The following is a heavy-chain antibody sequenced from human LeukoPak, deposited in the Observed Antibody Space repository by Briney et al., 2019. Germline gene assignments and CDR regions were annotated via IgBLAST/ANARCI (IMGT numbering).Heavy chain of an antibody. V-gene: IGHV4-34*01. Sequence: SETLSLTCAVYGGSFSGYYWSWIRQPPGKGLEWIGEINHSGSTNYNPSLKSRVTISVGTSKNQFSLKLSSVTAADTAVYYCARGYSGYDPLDYWGQGTLVTVSS. D-gene: IGHD5-12*01. J-gene: IGHJ4*02. CDR1: GGSFSGYY. CDR3: ARGYSGYDPLDY. CDR2: INHSGST.